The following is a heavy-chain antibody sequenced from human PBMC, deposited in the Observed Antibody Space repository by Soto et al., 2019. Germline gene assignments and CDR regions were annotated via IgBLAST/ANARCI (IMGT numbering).Heavy chain of an antibody. CDR3: APNGDFWSGYSPFDY. Sequence: GGSLRLSCAASGFTFSSYAMNWVRQAPGKGLEWVSTLSGTDGRTYYADSVQGRFTISRDNSKNTLYLQMNSLRAEDTAVYYCAPNGDFWSGYSPFDYWGQGTLVTVSS. CDR1: GFTFSSYA. D-gene: IGHD3-3*01. J-gene: IGHJ4*02. V-gene: IGHV3-23*01. CDR2: LSGTDGRT.